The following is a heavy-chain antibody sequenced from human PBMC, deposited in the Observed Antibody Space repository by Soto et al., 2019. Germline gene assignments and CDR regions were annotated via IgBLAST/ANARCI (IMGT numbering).Heavy chain of an antibody. J-gene: IGHJ4*02. CDR1: GGSISSGGYY. Sequence: QVQLQESGPGLVKPSQTLSPTCTVSGGSISSGGYYWSWIRQHPGKGLEWIGYIYYSGSTYYNPSLKIRVTISVDTSKNQFSLKLSSVTAADTAVYYCARATITVGATFRLDYWGQGTLVTVSS. V-gene: IGHV4-31*03. D-gene: IGHD1-26*01. CDR3: ARATITVGATFRLDY. CDR2: IYYSGST.